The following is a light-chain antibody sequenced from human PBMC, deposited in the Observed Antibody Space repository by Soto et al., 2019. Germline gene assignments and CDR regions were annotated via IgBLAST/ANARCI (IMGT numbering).Light chain of an antibody. CDR2: GAS. CDR3: QQYSTSVTWT. J-gene: IGKJ1*01. Sequence: EIVLTQSPGTLSLSPGERATLSCRASQSDASRYLAWYQHKPGQAPRLLIYGASNRATGIPDRFSGSGSGTDFTLTISRLEPEDFAVYYCQQYSTSVTWTFGQGTKVEIK. V-gene: IGKV3-20*01. CDR1: QSDASRY.